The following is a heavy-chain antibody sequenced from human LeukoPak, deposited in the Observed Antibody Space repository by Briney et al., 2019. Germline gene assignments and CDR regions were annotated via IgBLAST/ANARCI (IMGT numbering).Heavy chain of an antibody. CDR3: AREYTLYRSGWFLDY. Sequence: PSETLSLTCTVSGGSISSYYWSWIRQPPGKGLEWIGYIYYSGSTNYNPSLKSRVTISVDTSKSQFSLKLSSVTAADTAVYYCAREYTLYRSGWFLDYWGQGTVVTVSS. D-gene: IGHD6-19*01. J-gene: IGHJ4*02. V-gene: IGHV4-59*12. CDR1: GGSISSYY. CDR2: IYYSGST.